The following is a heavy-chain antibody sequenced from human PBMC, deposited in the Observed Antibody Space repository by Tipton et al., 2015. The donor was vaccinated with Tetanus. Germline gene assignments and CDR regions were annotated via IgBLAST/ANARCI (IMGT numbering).Heavy chain of an antibody. V-gene: IGHV4-61*08. D-gene: IGHD2-2*01. CDR2: ISSSGSS. CDR3: ARRSYCSSSRCFDAFDL. J-gene: IGHJ3*01. Sequence: TLSLTCTVSGGSLRGGDHNWSWIRQAPGKGLEWLAYISSSGSSNSNYFLKSRITMSRDTSKNQFSLKLTSVTAADTAVYFCARRSYCSSSRCFDAFDLWGQGTMVTVSS. CDR1: GGSLRGGDHN.